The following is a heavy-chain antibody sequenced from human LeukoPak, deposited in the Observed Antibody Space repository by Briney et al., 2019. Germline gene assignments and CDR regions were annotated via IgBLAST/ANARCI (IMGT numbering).Heavy chain of an antibody. CDR1: GFNFSSYG. CDR2: ISGSGGST. J-gene: IGHJ4*02. V-gene: IGHV3-23*01. Sequence: GGSLRLSCAASGFNFSSYGMSWVRQAPGKGLEWVSAISGSGGSTKYADSVKGRFTISRDNSKNTLYLQMNSLRAEDTAVYYCARAPSIVVVTATPGEFDYWGQGTLVTVSS. CDR3: ARAPSIVVVTATPGEFDY. D-gene: IGHD2-21*02.